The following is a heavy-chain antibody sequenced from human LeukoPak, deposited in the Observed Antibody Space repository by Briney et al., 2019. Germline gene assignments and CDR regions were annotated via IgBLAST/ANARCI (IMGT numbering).Heavy chain of an antibody. Sequence: GASVKVSCKASGYTFTSYDINWVRQATGQGLEWMGWMSPNSGNTGYAQKFQGRVTMTRNTSISTAYMELSSLRSEDTAVYYCARGPTSFGSEEDWSDPWGQGTLVTVSS. CDR1: GYTFTSYD. J-gene: IGHJ5*02. V-gene: IGHV1-8*01. CDR3: ARGPTSFGSEEDWSDP. D-gene: IGHD3-16*01. CDR2: MSPNSGNT.